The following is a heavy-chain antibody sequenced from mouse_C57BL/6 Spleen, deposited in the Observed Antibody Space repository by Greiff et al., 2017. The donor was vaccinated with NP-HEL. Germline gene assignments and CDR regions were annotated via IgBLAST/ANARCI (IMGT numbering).Heavy chain of an antibody. CDR3: ARGHYGSSYRFYFDY. CDR2: IYPGNGDT. J-gene: IGHJ2*01. Sequence: QVQLKESGAELVRPGASVKMSCKASGYTFTSYNMHWVKQTPRQGLEWIGAIYPGNGDTSYNQKFKGKATLTVDKSSSTAYMQLSSLTSEDSAVYFCARGHYGSSYRFYFDYWGQGTTLTVSS. CDR1: GYTFTSYN. V-gene: IGHV1-12*01. D-gene: IGHD1-1*01.